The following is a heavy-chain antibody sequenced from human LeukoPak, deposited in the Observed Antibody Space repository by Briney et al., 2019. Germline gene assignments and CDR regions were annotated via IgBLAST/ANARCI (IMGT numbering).Heavy chain of an antibody. CDR1: GYTLTELS. CDR3: ARISSTSLTGWFDP. V-gene: IGHV1-24*01. D-gene: IGHD2-2*01. CDR2: FDPEDGET. J-gene: IGHJ5*02. Sequence: ASVKVSCKVSGYTLTELSMHWVRQAPGKGLEWMGGFDPEDGETIYAQKFQGRVTITADESTSTAYMELSSLRSEDTAVYYCARISSTSLTGWFDPWGQGTLVTVSS.